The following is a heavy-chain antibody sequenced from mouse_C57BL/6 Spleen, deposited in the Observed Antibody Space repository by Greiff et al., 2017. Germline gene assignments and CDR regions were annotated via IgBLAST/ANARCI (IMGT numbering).Heavy chain of an antibody. V-gene: IGHV5-9*01. CDR2: ISGGGGNT. Sequence: EVMLVESGGGLVKPGGSLKLSCAASGFTFSSYTMSWVRQTPEKRLEWVATISGGGGNTYYPDSVKGRFTISRDNAKNTLYLQMSSLRSEDTALYYCASLIRFAYWGQGTLVTVSA. CDR1: GFTFSSYT. J-gene: IGHJ3*01. CDR3: ASLIRFAY.